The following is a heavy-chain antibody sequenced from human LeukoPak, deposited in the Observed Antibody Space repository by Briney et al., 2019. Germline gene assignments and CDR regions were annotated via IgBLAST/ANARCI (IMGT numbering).Heavy chain of an antibody. CDR3: AKDQDYDFWSGYDY. J-gene: IGHJ4*02. CDR2: ISGSGGST. CDR1: GFTFGSYA. D-gene: IGHD3-3*01. Sequence: SGGSLRLSCAASGFTFGSYAMSWVRQAPGKGLEWVSAISGSGGSTYYADSVKGRFTISRDNSKNTLYLQMNSLRAEDTAVYYCAKDQDYDFWSGYDYWGQGTLVTVSS. V-gene: IGHV3-23*01.